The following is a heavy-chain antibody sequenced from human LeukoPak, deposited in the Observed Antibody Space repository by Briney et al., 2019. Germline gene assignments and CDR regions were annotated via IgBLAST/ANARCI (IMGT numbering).Heavy chain of an antibody. Sequence: QPGGSLRLSCAASGFTFSSYCMSWVRQAPGKGLEWVANIKQDGSEKYYVDSVKGRFTISRDNAKNSLYLQMNSLRAEDTAVYYCARAVAGISEYYFDYWGQGTLVTVSS. D-gene: IGHD6-19*01. CDR1: GFTFSSYC. CDR3: ARAVAGISEYYFDY. CDR2: IKQDGSEK. J-gene: IGHJ4*02. V-gene: IGHV3-7*01.